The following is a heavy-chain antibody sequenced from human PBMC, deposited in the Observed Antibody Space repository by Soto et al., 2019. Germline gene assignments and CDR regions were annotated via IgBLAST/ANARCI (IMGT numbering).Heavy chain of an antibody. CDR1: GFIFSDYS. CDR2: IKQAGGEK. V-gene: IGHV3-7*01. Sequence: WGSLRLSCAASGFIFSDYSMSWVRQSPGKGLEGVANIKQAGGEKDYVDSVKDRLTISRDNAKNSLYLQMNSLRAEDTAVYYCARDCFTAAPNGMDVWGQGTTVTVSS. J-gene: IGHJ6*02. CDR3: ARDCFTAAPNGMDV. D-gene: IGHD6-13*01.